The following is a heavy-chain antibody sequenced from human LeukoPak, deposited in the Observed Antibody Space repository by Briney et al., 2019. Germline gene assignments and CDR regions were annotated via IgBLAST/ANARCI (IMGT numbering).Heavy chain of an antibody. CDR3: AKDSFAWVAMDH. V-gene: IGHV3-23*01. CDR1: GFTFSIYG. D-gene: IGHD2-21*01. Sequence: PGGSLRLSCAASGFTFSIYGMNWVRQAPGKGLEWVSAISSSGGSTYYADSVKGRFSISRDISKNNLFLQMSNLRAEDTAIYYCAKDSFAWVAMDHWGQGTLVTVSS. CDR2: ISSSGGST. J-gene: IGHJ4*02.